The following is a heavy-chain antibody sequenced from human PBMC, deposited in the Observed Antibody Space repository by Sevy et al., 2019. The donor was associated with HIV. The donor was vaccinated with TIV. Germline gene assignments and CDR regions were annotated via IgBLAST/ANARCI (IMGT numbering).Heavy chain of an antibody. CDR3: AKDIERGMTTRFDY. J-gene: IGHJ4*02. CDR2: ISWNSGSI. Sequence: GGSLRLSCAASGFTIDDYAMHWVRQAPGKGLEWVSGISWNSGSIGYADSLKGRFTISRNNAKNSLYLQMNSLRAEDTALYYCAKDIERGMTTRFDYWGQGTLVTVSS. D-gene: IGHD4-17*01. V-gene: IGHV3-9*01. CDR1: GFTIDDYA.